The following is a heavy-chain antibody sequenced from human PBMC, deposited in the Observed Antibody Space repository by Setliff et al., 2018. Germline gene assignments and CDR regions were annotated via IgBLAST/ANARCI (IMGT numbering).Heavy chain of an antibody. CDR3: ARRLPYFGMDV. D-gene: IGHD2-15*01. Sequence: PGGSLRLSCGASGFTYNNCWVSWVRQAPGKGLEWLASINPDGSEKYYVDSVKGRFIISRDNAKNSLSLQMNSLRNEDTAVYYCARRLPYFGMDVWGQGTTVTVSS. CDR2: INPDGSEK. V-gene: IGHV3-7*01. CDR1: GFTYNNCW. J-gene: IGHJ6*02.